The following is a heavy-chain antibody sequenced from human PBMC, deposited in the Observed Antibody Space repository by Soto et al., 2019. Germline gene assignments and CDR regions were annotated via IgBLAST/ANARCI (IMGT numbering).Heavy chain of an antibody. Sequence: PGGSLRLSCAASGFTFSSYDMSWVRQAPGKGLEWVSAISGSGGSTYYADSVKGRFTISRDNSKNTVYLQMNSLRAEDTAVYYCAKDLLAGSWYGFDYWGHGTLVTVSS. CDR2: ISGSGGST. D-gene: IGHD6-13*01. V-gene: IGHV3-23*01. CDR1: GFTFSSYD. CDR3: AKDLLAGSWYGFDY. J-gene: IGHJ4*01.